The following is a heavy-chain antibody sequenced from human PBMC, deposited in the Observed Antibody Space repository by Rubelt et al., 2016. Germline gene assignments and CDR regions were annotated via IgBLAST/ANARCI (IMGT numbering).Heavy chain of an antibody. J-gene: IGHJ5*02. CDR3: ARSPRYDFEDNWFDP. CDR2: INPSGGST. V-gene: IGHV1-46*01. D-gene: IGHD3-3*01. CDR1: GYTFTSYY. Sequence: QVQLVQSGAEVKKPGASVKVSCKASGYTFTSYYMHWVRQAPGQGLEWLGIINPSGGSTSYAKKFKGRVTMTRDTSTSTVYMELSSLRSEDTAVYYCARSPRYDFEDNWFDPWGQGTLVTVSS.